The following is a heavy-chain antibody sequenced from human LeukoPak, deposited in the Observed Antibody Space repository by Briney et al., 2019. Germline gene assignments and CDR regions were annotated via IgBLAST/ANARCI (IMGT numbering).Heavy chain of an antibody. CDR3: AKDLEYSYGFSGDY. CDR1: GFTFSSYA. Sequence: PGGSLRLSCAASGFTFSSYAMSWVRQAPGKGLEWVSAISGSGGSTYYADSVKGRLTISRDNSKTTLYLQMNSLRAEDTATYYCAKDLEYSYGFSGDYWGQGTLVTVSS. J-gene: IGHJ4*02. D-gene: IGHD5-18*01. V-gene: IGHV3-23*01. CDR2: ISGSGGST.